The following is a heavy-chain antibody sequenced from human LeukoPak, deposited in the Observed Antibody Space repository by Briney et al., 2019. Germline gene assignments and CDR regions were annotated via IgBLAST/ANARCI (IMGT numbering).Heavy chain of an antibody. CDR1: GDSVSSNSTS. V-gene: IGHV6-1*01. CDR3: AGSRGWYNY. J-gene: IGHJ4*02. Sequence: SQTLSLTCAISGDSVSSNSTSWNWIRQSPSRDLEWLGRTYYRSKWYNDYAVSVKTRITINPDTSKNLVSLQLISVTPEDTAVYYCAGSRGWYNYWGQGTLVTVSS. CDR2: TYYRSKWYN. D-gene: IGHD6-19*01.